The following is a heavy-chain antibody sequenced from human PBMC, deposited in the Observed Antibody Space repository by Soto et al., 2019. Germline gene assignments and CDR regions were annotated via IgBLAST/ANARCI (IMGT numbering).Heavy chain of an antibody. V-gene: IGHV4-31*03. CDR1: GGSISSGGYY. CDR3: ARRVKTYYYDSSGYMSYYGMDV. CDR2: IYYSGST. D-gene: IGHD3-22*01. J-gene: IGHJ6*02. Sequence: TLSLTCTVSGGSISSGGYYWSWIRQHPGKGLEWIGYIYYSGSTYYNPSLKSRVTISVDTSKNQFSLKLSSVTAADTAVYYCARRVKTYYYDSSGYMSYYGMDVWGQGTTVTVSS.